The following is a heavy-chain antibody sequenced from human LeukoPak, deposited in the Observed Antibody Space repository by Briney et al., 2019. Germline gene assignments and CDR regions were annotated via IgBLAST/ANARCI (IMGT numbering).Heavy chain of an antibody. CDR3: ARFQRGGYFDY. CDR2: MNPNSGNT. D-gene: IGHD1-1*01. V-gene: IGHV1-8*03. CDR1: GYTFTSYD. J-gene: IGHJ4*02. Sequence: GASVKVSCKASGYTFTSYDINWVRQATGQGLEWMGWMNPNSGNTGYAQKFQGGVTITTDESTSTAYMELSSLRSEDTAVYYCARFQRGGYFDYWGQGTLVTVSS.